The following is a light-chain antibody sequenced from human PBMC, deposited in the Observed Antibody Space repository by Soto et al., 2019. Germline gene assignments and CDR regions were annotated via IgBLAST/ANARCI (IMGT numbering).Light chain of an antibody. Sequence: EIVLTQSPGTLSLSPGERATLSCRASQSVSSSYLAWYQQKPGQAPRLLIYGASSRATGIPDRFSGSGCGTDFTLTISRLAPEDFAVYYCQQYGSSPGWTFGQGTKVEIK. CDR1: QSVSSSY. CDR2: GAS. J-gene: IGKJ1*01. CDR3: QQYGSSPGWT. V-gene: IGKV3-20*01.